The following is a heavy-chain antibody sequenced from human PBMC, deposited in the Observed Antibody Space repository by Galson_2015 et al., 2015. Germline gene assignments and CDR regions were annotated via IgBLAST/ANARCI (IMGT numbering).Heavy chain of an antibody. CDR1: GGTFSSYA. J-gene: IGHJ5*02. Sequence: SVKVSCKASGGTFSSYAINWVRQAPGQGLEWMGGTIPIFTTTNSAQKFRGRVTIAADESTSTAYMELSSLRSEDASVYYCAGSQPPYSSGWNWFDPWGQGTLVTVSS. CDR2: TIPIFTTT. D-gene: IGHD6-19*01. CDR3: AGSQPPYSSGWNWFDP. V-gene: IGHV1-69*13.